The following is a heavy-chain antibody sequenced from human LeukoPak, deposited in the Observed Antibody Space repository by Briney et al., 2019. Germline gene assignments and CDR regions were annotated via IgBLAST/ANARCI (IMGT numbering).Heavy chain of an antibody. CDR2: INPNSGSS. CDR1: GYTFTGYY. J-gene: IGHJ4*02. Sequence: ASVKVSCKASGYTFTGYYIHWVRQAPGQGLEWMGWINPNSGSSSYAQKFQGRVTMTRDTSISTAYMELSRLTSDDTAVYYCARALQFLEWSNRPFDYWGQGTLVTVSS. V-gene: IGHV1-2*02. D-gene: IGHD3-3*01. CDR3: ARALQFLEWSNRPFDY.